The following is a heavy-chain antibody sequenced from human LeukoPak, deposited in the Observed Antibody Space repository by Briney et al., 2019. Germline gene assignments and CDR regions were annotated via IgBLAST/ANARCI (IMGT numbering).Heavy chain of an antibody. CDR1: GITLSNYG. CDR2: ISDSGGRT. D-gene: IGHD5-12*01. CDR3: AKSGSVSPDY. V-gene: IGHV3-23*01. Sequence: GGSPRLSCAVSGITLSNYGMSWVRQAPGKGLEWVAGISDSGGRTNYADSVKGRFTIYRDNPKNTLHLQMNSPRAEDTAVYYCAKSGSVSPDYWGQGTLVTVSS. J-gene: IGHJ4*02.